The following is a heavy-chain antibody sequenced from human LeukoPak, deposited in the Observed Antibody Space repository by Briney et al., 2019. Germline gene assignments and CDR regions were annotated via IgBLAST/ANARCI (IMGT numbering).Heavy chain of an antibody. D-gene: IGHD3-3*01. Sequence: ASVKVSCKASGYTFTGYYMHWVRQAPGQGLDWMGWINPNSGGTNYAQKFQGRVTMTRDTSISTAYMELSRLRSDDTAVYYCARVSQYYDFWSGYYGRYPPFDYWGQGTLVTVSS. CDR2: INPNSGGT. CDR1: GYTFTGYY. V-gene: IGHV1-2*02. J-gene: IGHJ4*02. CDR3: ARVSQYYDFWSGYYGRYPPFDY.